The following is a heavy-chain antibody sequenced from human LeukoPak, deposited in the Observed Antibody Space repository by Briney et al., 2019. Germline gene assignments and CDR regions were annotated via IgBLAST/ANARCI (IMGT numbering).Heavy chain of an antibody. Sequence: GGSLRLSCSASGFTFSNFVMHWVRQAPGKGLEYVAIINDNGYNTNYADSVRGRFTISRDNAKNSLYLQVNSLRAEDTAVYYCARSRRAGPGAYFDYWGQGTLVTVSS. CDR3: ARSRRAGPGAYFDY. J-gene: IGHJ4*02. D-gene: IGHD6-19*01. CDR2: INDNGYNT. CDR1: GFTFSNFV. V-gene: IGHV3-64*04.